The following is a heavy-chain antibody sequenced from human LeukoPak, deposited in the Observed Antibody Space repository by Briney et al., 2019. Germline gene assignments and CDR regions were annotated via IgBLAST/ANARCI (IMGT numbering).Heavy chain of an antibody. CDR3: AELGITMTGGV. V-gene: IGHV3-23*01. D-gene: IGHD3-10*02. CDR1: GFTFSSYG. J-gene: IGHJ6*04. Sequence: GGSLRLSCAASGFTFSSYGMSWARQAPGKGLEWVSAISGSGDRTYYADSVKGRFTISRDNAKNSLYLQMNSLRAEDTAVYYCAELGITMTGGVWGKGTTVTISS. CDR2: ISGSGDRT.